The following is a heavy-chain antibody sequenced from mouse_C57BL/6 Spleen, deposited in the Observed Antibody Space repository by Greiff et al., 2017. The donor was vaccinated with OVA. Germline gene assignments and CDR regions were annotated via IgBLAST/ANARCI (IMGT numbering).Heavy chain of an antibody. V-gene: IGHV5-4*01. J-gene: IGHJ3*01. Sequence: EVMLVESGGGLVKPGGSLKLSCAASGFPFSSYAMSWVRQTPEKRLEWVATISDGGSYTYYPDNVKGRFTISRDNAKNNLYLQMSHLKSEDTAMYYCARDNYDYEGWFAYWGQGTLVTVSA. CDR3: ARDNYDYEGWFAY. D-gene: IGHD2-4*01. CDR2: ISDGGSYT. CDR1: GFPFSSYA.